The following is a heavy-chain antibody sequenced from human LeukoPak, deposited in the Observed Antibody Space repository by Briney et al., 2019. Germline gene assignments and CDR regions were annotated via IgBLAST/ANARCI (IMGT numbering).Heavy chain of an antibody. J-gene: IGHJ4*02. V-gene: IGHV4-34*01. D-gene: IGHD6-19*01. CDR1: GGSFSGYY. CDR2: INHSGST. CDR3: ARGQDSSGWDPSSDY. Sequence: PSETLSLTCAVYGGSFSGYYWSWIRQPPGKGLEWVGEINHSGSTNYNPSLKSRVTISVDTSKNQSSLKLSSVTAADTAVYYCARGQDSSGWDPSSDYWGQGTLVTVSS.